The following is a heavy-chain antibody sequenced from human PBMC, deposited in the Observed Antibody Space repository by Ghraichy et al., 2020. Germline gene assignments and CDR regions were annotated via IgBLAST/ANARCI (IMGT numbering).Heavy chain of an antibody. CDR1: GYTFTSYD. CDR3: ARGYCSSTSCQRWYFDL. CDR2: MNPNSGNA. D-gene: IGHD2-2*01. V-gene: IGHV1-8*01. Sequence: SVKVSCKASGYTFTSYDINWVRQATGQGLEWMGWMNPNSGNAGYAQKFQGRVTMTRDTSISTVYMELSSLRSEDTAVYYCARGYCSSTSCQRWYFDLWGRGTLVTVSS. J-gene: IGHJ2*01.